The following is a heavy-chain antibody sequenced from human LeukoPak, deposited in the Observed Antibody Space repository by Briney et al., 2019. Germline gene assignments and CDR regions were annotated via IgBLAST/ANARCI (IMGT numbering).Heavy chain of an antibody. CDR1: GFTFSSYE. CDR2: ISSSVSTI. D-gene: IGHD6-13*01. Sequence: PGGSLRLFCAASGFTFSSYEMNWVRQAPGEGLECVSYISSSVSTINYAESVKGRLTISRDNGKNSLYQQMNSLRGEDTAVYYCARGYNSSWYRYYYYYGIDVWGQGPTVSVSS. V-gene: IGHV3-48*03. CDR3: ARGYNSSWYRYYYYYGIDV. J-gene: IGHJ6*02.